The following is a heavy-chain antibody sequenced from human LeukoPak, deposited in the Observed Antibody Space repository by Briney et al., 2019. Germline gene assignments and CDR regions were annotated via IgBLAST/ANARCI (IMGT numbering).Heavy chain of an antibody. V-gene: IGHV3-23*01. Sequence: GGTLRLSCAASGFTFTSFGMICLRQAPGKGLEGVSTISGSGGTTYYADCVKGRFTISRDNSKNTLYLQMNSLRAEDTAVYYCARSGRGYEDAFDIWGQGTMVIVSS. CDR3: ARSGRGYEDAFDI. CDR2: ISGSGGTT. J-gene: IGHJ3*02. D-gene: IGHD5-12*01. CDR1: GFTFTSFG.